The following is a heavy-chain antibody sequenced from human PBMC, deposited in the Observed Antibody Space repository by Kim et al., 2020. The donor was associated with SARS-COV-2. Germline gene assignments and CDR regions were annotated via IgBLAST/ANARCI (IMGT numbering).Heavy chain of an antibody. CDR3: ARLASSGYYLLAPDY. J-gene: IGHJ4*02. D-gene: IGHD3-22*01. V-gene: IGHV1-69*02. Sequence: QKFQGRVTITADNSTSTAYMELSSLSSEDTAVYYCARLASSGYYLLAPDYWGQGTLVTVSS.